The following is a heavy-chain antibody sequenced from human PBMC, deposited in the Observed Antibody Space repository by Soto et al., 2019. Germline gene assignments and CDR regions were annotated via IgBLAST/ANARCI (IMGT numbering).Heavy chain of an antibody. V-gene: IGHV3-74*01. J-gene: IGHJ4*02. CDR2: INSDGSST. CDR1: GVTFSSYW. Sequence: PGESLRLSCAASGVTFSSYWMHWVRQAPGKGLVWVSRINSDGSSTSYADSVKGRFTISRDNAKNTPYLQMNSLRAEDTAVYYCVRTSLVVAAATREDYWGQGTLVTVSS. CDR3: VRTSLVVAAATREDY. D-gene: IGHD2-15*01.